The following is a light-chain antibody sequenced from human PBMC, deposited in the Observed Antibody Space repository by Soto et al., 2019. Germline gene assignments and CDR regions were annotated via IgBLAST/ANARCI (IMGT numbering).Light chain of an antibody. CDR1: SSDIGAYNF. V-gene: IGLV2-14*03. CDR2: DVN. J-gene: IGLJ2*01. CDR3: TSWTTSNTMI. Sequence: QSVLTQPASVSGSPGHSITISCTGTSSDIGAYNFVSWYQQHPGKAPKLMLYDVNIRPSGVSNRFSGSKSGNTASLTISGLQAEDEDAYYCTSWTTSNTMIFGGGTKVTVL.